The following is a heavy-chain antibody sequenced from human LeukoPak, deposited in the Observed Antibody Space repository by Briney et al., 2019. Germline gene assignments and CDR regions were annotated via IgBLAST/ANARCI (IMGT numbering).Heavy chain of an antibody. D-gene: IGHD3-10*01. CDR3: ARHILLWFGDLSPNWFDP. V-gene: IGHV4-59*08. Sequence: PSGTLSLTCTVSGGSISSYYWSWIRQPPGKGLEWIGYIYYSGSTNYNPSLKSRVTISVDTSKNQFSLKLSSVTAADTAVYYCARHILLWFGDLSPNWFDPWGQGTLVTVSS. CDR2: IYYSGST. CDR1: GGSISSYY. J-gene: IGHJ5*02.